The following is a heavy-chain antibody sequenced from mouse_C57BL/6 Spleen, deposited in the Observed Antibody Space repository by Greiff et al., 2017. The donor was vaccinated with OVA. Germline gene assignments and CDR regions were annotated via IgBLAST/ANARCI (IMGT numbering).Heavy chain of an antibody. Sequence: QVQLQQSGAELVEPGASVKLSCKASGYTFTSYWMHWVKQRPGQGLEWIGMIHPTSGSTNYNEKFKSKATLTVDKSSSTAYMQLSSLTSEDSAVYYCARGGDYDSLAYWGQGTLVTVSA. CDR3: ARGGDYDSLAY. CDR2: IHPTSGST. CDR1: GYTFTSYW. V-gene: IGHV1-64*01. D-gene: IGHD2-4*01. J-gene: IGHJ3*01.